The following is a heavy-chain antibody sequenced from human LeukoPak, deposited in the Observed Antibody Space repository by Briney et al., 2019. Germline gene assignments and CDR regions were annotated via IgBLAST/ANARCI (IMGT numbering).Heavy chain of an antibody. CDR3: ARDQLSRTIVSDY. Sequence: GGSLRLSCAASGFIFSSYWMSWVRQAPGKGLEWVANIKQDGSEKYYVDSVKGRFTISRDNAKNSLYLQMNSLRAEDTAVYYCARDQLSRTIVSDYWGQGTLVTVSS. V-gene: IGHV3-7*01. D-gene: IGHD2-2*01. CDR2: IKQDGSEK. CDR1: GFIFSSYW. J-gene: IGHJ4*02.